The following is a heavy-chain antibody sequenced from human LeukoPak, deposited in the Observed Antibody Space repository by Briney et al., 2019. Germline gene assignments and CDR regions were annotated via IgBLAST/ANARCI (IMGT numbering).Heavy chain of an antibody. V-gene: IGHV3-23*01. J-gene: IGHJ4*02. D-gene: IGHD2-2*02. CDR2: ISGSGGST. CDR1: GFTFSSYA. Sequence: PGGSLRLSCAASGFTFSSYAMSWVRQAPGKGLEWGSAISGSGGSTYYADSVKGRFTISRDNSKSTLYLQMNSLRDEDTAVYYCARKQHCSSTSCFTGFVYWGEGTLVTVSS. CDR3: ARKQHCSSTSCFTGFVY.